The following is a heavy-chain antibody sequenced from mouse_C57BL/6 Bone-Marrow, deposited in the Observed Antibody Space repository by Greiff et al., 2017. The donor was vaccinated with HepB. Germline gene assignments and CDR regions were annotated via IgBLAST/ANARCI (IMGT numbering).Heavy chain of an antibody. CDR3: AREGYNLAWFAY. J-gene: IGHJ3*01. V-gene: IGHV5-4*01. CDR2: ISDGGSYT. CDR1: GFTFSSYA. Sequence: EVKLVESGGGLVKPGGSLKFSCAASGFTFSSYAMSWVRQTPEKRLEWVATISDGGSYTYYPDNVKGRFTISRDNAKNNLYLQMSHLKSEDTAMYYCAREGYNLAWFAYWGQGTLVTVSA. D-gene: IGHD1-3*01.